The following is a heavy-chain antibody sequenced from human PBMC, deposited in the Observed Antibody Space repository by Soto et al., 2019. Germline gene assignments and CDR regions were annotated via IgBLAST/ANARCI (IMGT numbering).Heavy chain of an antibody. CDR1: GFTFSSYG. CDR3: ARDATMVRGVTHIDY. V-gene: IGHV3-33*01. Sequence: PRGSLGLSCAASGFTFSSYGMHGVRKAPGKGLEWVAVIWYDGSNKYYADSVKGRFTISRDNSKNTLYLQMNSLRAEDTAVYYCARDATMVRGVTHIDYWGQGTLVTVSS. CDR2: IWYDGSNK. J-gene: IGHJ4*02. D-gene: IGHD3-10*01.